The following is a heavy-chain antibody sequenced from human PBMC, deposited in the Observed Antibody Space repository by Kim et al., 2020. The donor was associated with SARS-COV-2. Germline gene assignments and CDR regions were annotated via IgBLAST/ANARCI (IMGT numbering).Heavy chain of an antibody. CDR3: AKDERLDYYDSSGYY. Sequence: SVKGRFNSSRDNSKNTLYLQMNSLGAEDTAVYYCAKDERLDYYDSSGYYWGQGTLVTVSS. D-gene: IGHD3-22*01. J-gene: IGHJ4*02. V-gene: IGHV3-23*01.